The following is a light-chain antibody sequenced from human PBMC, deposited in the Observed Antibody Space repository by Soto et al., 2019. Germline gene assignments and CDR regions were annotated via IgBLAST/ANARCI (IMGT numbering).Light chain of an antibody. V-gene: IGKV3-20*01. J-gene: IGKJ2*01. CDR2: DAS. CDR1: QRVSNSY. Sequence: EIVLTQSPGTLSLSPGDRATLSCGASQRVSNSYLAWYQQKPGQAPRLLIYDASTRAAGVPDRVTGGGSGADFTLTINALEPEDFALYFCQQYERPPFAFGQGTRLEI. CDR3: QQYERPPFA.